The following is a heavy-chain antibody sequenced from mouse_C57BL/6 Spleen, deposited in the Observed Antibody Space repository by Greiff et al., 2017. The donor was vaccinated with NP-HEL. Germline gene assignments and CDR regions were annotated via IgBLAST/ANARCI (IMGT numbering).Heavy chain of an antibody. CDR3: AREVTTPLGFDG. Sequence: LVESGPGLVKPSQSLSLTRSVTGYSITSGFYWNWIRQSRGNNLECMGYLSYDCSNNYKPSLKNQISITRDTSKNQVFLKLNSVTTEDTATYYCAREVTTPLGFDGWGTGTTVTVSS. CDR2: LSYDCSN. CDR1: GYSITSGFY. J-gene: IGHJ1*03. V-gene: IGHV3-6*01. D-gene: IGHD2-3*01.